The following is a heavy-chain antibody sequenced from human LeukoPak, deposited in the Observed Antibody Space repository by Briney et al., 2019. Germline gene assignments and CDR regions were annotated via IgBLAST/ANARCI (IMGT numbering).Heavy chain of an antibody. V-gene: IGHV4-34*01. J-gene: IGHJ4*02. D-gene: IGHD3-10*01. Sequence: PGGSMTLSCPASGFTFSSHAMSWLRQPQGKGLEWVGAINNSGTTKYNPSLKSRVTISIDTSKNQFSLKVNSVTGAGTAVYYCARLPLGAFGEVLNFDYWGQGTLVTVSS. CDR2: INNSGTT. CDR1: GFTFSSHA. CDR3: ARLPLGAFGEVLNFDY.